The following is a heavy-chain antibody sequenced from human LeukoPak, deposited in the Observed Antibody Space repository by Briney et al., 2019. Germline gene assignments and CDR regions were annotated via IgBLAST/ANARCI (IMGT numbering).Heavy chain of an antibody. CDR3: ARGDKKENLSGPSGYFDL. Sequence: GASVKVSCKASGYTFSAYHIHWVRQAPGQGLEWMGWINPNSGGTNFAPKFHGRVSMTRDTSLNTAYMELSSLRSDDTAVYYCARGDKKENLSGPSGYFDLWGQGSLVTVSS. J-gene: IGHJ5*02. D-gene: IGHD3-10*01. CDR1: GYTFSAYH. CDR2: INPNSGGT. V-gene: IGHV1-2*02.